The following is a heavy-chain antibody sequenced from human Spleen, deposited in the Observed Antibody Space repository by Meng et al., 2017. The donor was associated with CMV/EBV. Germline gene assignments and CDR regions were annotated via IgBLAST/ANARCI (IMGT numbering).Heavy chain of an antibody. V-gene: IGHV3-53*01. CDR1: GFTVSSNY. Sequence: GGSLRLSCTASGFTVSSNYMSWVRRAPGKGLDWVSTLYRGGETFYANSVMGRFIISRDNSKNTLYLQMNSLRAEDTAVYYCAKGCSDYRCYIQNWGQGTLVTVS. D-gene: IGHD2-15*01. CDR2: LYRGGET. CDR3: AKGCSDYRCYIQN. J-gene: IGHJ4*02.